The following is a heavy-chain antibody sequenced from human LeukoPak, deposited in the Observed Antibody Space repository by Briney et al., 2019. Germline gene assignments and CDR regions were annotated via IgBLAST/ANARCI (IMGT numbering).Heavy chain of an antibody. D-gene: IGHD5-24*01. CDR2: IRHDGSKK. CDR3: AKSGDGYRFDY. CDR1: GFTFSSDG. Sequence: PGGSLRLSCAASGFTFSSDGMHWVRQAPGKGLEWVAFIRHDGSKKYYADSVKGRFTTSRDNSKSTLDLQMNSLRPEDTAVYYCAKSGDGYRFDYWGQGTPVTVSS. J-gene: IGHJ4*02. V-gene: IGHV3-30*02.